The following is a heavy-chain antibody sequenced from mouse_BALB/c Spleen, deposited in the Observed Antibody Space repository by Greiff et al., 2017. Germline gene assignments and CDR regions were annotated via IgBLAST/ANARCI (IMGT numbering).Heavy chain of an antibody. Sequence: EVKLQESGPGLVKPSQSLSLTCTVTGYSITSDYAWNWIRQFPGNKLEWMGYISYSGSTSYNPSLKSRISITRDTSKNQFFLQLNSVTTEDTATYYCAREGVRRPFAYWGQGTLVTVSA. CDR3: AREGVRRPFAY. V-gene: IGHV3-2*02. D-gene: IGHD2-14*01. CDR1: GYSITSDYA. CDR2: ISYSGST. J-gene: IGHJ3*01.